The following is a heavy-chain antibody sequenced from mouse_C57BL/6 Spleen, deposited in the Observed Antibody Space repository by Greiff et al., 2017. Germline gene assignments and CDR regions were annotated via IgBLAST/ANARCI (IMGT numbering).Heavy chain of an antibody. J-gene: IGHJ4*01. CDR3: ARRVGYYDYAMDY. CDR1: GYAFSSYW. V-gene: IGHV1-80*01. CDR2: IYPGDGDT. D-gene: IGHD2-3*01. Sequence: QVHVKQSGAELVKPGASVKISCKASGYAFSSYWMNWVKQRPGKGLEWIGQIYPGDGDTNYNGKFKGKATLTADKSSSTAYMQLSSLISEDSAVYFCARRVGYYDYAMDYWGQGTSVTVSS.